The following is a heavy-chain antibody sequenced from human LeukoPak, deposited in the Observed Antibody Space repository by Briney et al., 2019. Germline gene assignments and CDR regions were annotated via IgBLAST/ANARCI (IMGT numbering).Heavy chain of an antibody. J-gene: IGHJ4*02. V-gene: IGHV4-61*02. CDR3: AREWFLPDY. Sequence: PSQTLSLTCTVSGGSISSGSYYWSWIRQPAGKGLEWIGRIYTSGSTNYNPSLKGRVTISVDTSKNQFSLKLSSVTAADTAVYYCAREWFLPDYWGQGTLVTVSS. CDR1: GGSISSGSYY. CDR2: IYTSGST. D-gene: IGHD3-10*01.